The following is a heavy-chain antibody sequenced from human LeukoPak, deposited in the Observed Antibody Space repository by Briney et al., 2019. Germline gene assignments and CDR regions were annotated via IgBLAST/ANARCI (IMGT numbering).Heavy chain of an antibody. CDR1: GGSISSYY. CDR2: IHYSGST. J-gene: IGHJ4*02. CDR3: ARHGPKWELYY. Sequence: SETLSLTCIVSGGSISSYYWSWVRQPPGKGLEWIGYIHYSGSTNYNPSLKSRVTISVDTSKNQFSLKMSSVTAADTAFYYRARHGPKWELYYRVQGTLVTVSS. V-gene: IGHV4-59*08. D-gene: IGHD1-26*01.